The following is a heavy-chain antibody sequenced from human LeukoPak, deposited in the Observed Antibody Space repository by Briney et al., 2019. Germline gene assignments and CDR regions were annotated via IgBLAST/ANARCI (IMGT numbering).Heavy chain of an antibody. CDR3: ARVPADSSGYYVLAYFDY. Sequence: SETLSLTCTVSGGSISSYYWSWIRQPPGKGLEWIGYIYYSGGTNYNPSLKSRVTISVDTSKNQFSLKLSSVTAADTAVYYCARVPADSSGYYVLAYFDYWGQGTLVTVSS. CDR2: IYYSGGT. D-gene: IGHD3-22*01. V-gene: IGHV4-59*01. CDR1: GGSISSYY. J-gene: IGHJ4*02.